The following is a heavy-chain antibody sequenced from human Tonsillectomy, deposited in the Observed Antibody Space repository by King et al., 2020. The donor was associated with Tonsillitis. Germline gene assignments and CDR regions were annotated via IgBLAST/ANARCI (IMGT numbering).Heavy chain of an antibody. V-gene: IGHV1-2*02. CDR3: ATGTGSSEFDY. J-gene: IGHJ4*02. CDR2: INPIRGGT. D-gene: IGHD3-10*01. CDR1: GYTFTGYY. Sequence: QVQLVQSGAEVKKPGASVKVSCKASGYTFTGYYMHWVRQDPGQGLEWMGWINPIRGGTNYAQNFQGRVTMTMATSNIPAYMGLSRLGADDTAVYYCATGTGSSEFDYRGQGTLVTVSS.